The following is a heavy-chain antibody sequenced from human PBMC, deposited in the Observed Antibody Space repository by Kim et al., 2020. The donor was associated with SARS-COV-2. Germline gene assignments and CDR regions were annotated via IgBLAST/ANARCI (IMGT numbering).Heavy chain of an antibody. V-gene: IGHV3-30*02. CDR1: GFTFSDYG. CDR3: ARDAGNDGFAS. CDR2: IRYDGINK. D-gene: IGHD1-1*01. Sequence: GGSLRLSCAASGFTFSDYGIHWVRQAPGKGLAWVAYIRYDGINKYYAESVQGRFTISRDNSKNTVFLLMSSLRVDDTGVYYCARDAGNDGFASWGQGTPVTVSS. J-gene: IGHJ4*02.